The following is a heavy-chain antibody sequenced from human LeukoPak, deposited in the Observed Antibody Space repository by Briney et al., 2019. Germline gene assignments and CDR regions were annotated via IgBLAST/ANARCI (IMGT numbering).Heavy chain of an antibody. CDR1: GFTFSSYT. D-gene: IGHD2-8*01. CDR2: ISSSSSTI. V-gene: IGHV3-48*01. Sequence: GGSLRLSCAASGFTFSSYTMNWVRQAPGKGLEWVSYISSSSSTIYYADSVKGRFTISRDNAKNSLYLQMNSLRAEDTAVYYCARDGPDVLRYYFDYWGQGTLVTVSS. CDR3: ARDGPDVLRYYFDY. J-gene: IGHJ4*02.